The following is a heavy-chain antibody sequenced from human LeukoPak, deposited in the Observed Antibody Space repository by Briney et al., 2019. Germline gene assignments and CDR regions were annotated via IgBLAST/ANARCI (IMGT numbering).Heavy chain of an antibody. V-gene: IGHV3-9*01. D-gene: IGHD5-12*01. CDR1: GFTFDDYA. J-gene: IGHJ6*02. CDR2: ISWNSGSI. Sequence: PGRSLRLSCAASGFTFDDYAMHWVRQAPGKGLEWVSGISWNSGSIGYADSVKGRFTISRDNAKNSLYLQMNSLRAEDTAVYYCARDQGGYSGYDYLVWGYYYGMDVWGQGTTVTVSS. CDR3: ARDQGGYSGYDYLVWGYYYGMDV.